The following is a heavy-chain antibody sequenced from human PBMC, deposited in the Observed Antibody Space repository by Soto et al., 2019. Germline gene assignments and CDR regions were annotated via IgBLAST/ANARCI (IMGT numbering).Heavy chain of an antibody. V-gene: IGHV1-69*06. D-gene: IGHD3-22*01. CDR3: AAYYDNSCGWIYFDY. J-gene: IGHJ4*02. CDR1: GGTLSSAFSSYA. CDR2: IIPVFGTP. Sequence: AQLVQSGAEVKKPGSSVKVSCKASGGTLSSAFSSYAISWVRQAPGQGLEWMGGIIPVFGTPNYAQKFQGRVTITADKSTTTAYMELSSLRSEDTAVYYCAAYYDNSCGWIYFDYWGQGTLFTVSS.